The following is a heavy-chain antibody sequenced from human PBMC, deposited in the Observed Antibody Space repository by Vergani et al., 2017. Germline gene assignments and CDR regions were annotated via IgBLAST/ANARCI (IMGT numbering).Heavy chain of an antibody. Sequence: QVQLVESAGGVVQPGGSLRLSCAASGFTFSNFGMHWIRQAPGKGLEWLAVIWYDGSNKYYADSVKGRFTISRDNSKNTLYLQMNSLRAEDTAVYYCARDLRGLVIDFDYWGQGTLVTVSS. CDR1: GFTFSNFG. CDR2: IWYDGSNK. V-gene: IGHV3-33*01. CDR3: ARDLRGLVIDFDY. J-gene: IGHJ4*02. D-gene: IGHD1-26*01.